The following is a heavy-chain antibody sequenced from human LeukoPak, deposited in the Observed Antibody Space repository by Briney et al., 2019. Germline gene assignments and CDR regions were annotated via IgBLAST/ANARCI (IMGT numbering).Heavy chain of an antibody. CDR2: ISYDGSNK. CDR1: GFTFSSYG. V-gene: IGHV3-30*18. J-gene: IGHJ4*02. D-gene: IGHD3-16*02. Sequence: GRSLRLSCAASGFTFSSYGMHWVRQAPGKGLEWVAVISYDGSNKYYADSVKGRFTISRDNSKNTLYLQMNSLRAEDTAVYYCAKDYYDYVGGIYRAPYYFDYWGRGTRATVPS. CDR3: AKDYYDYVGGIYRAPYYFDY.